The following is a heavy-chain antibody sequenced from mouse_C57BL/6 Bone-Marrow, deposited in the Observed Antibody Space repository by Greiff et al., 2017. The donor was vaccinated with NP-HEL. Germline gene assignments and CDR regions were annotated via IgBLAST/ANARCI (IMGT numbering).Heavy chain of an antibody. D-gene: IGHD2-5*01. V-gene: IGHV5-6*01. J-gene: IGHJ3*01. CDR1: GFTFSSYG. CDR3: ARQAYYSNPFAY. Sequence: EVKLVESGGDLVKPGGSLKLSCAASGFTFSSYGMSWVRQTPDKRLEWVATISSGGSYTYYPDSVKGRFTLSRDNAKNTLYLQMSSLKSEDTAMYYCARQAYYSNPFAYWGQGTLVTVSA. CDR2: ISSGGSYT.